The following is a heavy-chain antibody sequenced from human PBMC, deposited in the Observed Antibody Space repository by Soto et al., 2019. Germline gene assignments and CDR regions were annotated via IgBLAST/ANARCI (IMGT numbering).Heavy chain of an antibody. CDR1: GGSISSGGYY. J-gene: IGHJ4*02. CDR3: ARTLYSYGQIRPFDY. Sequence: TLSLTCTVSGGSISSGGYYWSWIRQHPGKALEWLALIDWDDDKYYSTSLETRLTISKDTSKNQVVLTMTNMDPVDTATYYCARTLYSYGQIRPFDYWGQGTLVTVSS. V-gene: IGHV2-70*01. D-gene: IGHD5-18*01. CDR2: IDWDDDK.